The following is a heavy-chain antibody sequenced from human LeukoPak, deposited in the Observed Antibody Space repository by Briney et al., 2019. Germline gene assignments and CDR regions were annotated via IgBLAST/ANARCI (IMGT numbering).Heavy chain of an antibody. J-gene: IGHJ4*02. CDR2: INHSGST. Sequence: PSETLSLTCAVYGGSFSTYYWSWIRQPPGKGLEWIGEINHSGSTNYNPSLKSRVTISVDTSKNQFSLKLSSVTAADTAVYYCARGGYDYGDYHYFDYWGQGTLATVSS. V-gene: IGHV4-34*01. CDR3: ARGGYDYGDYHYFDY. CDR1: GGSFSTYY. D-gene: IGHD4-17*01.